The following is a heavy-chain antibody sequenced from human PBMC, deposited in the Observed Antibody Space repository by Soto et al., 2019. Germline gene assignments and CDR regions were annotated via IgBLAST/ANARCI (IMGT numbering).Heavy chain of an antibody. CDR2: ISSSSSYI. CDR3: ARDVVVVPAAIVVGDYYYYYGMDV. CDR1: GFTFSSYS. V-gene: IGHV3-21*01. D-gene: IGHD2-2*02. J-gene: IGHJ6*02. Sequence: GGSLRLSCAASGFTFSSYSMNWVRQAPGKGLEWVSSISSSSSYIYYADSVKGRFTISRDNAKNSLYLQMNSLRAEDTAVYYGARDVVVVPAAIVVGDYYYYYGMDVWGQGTTVTVSS.